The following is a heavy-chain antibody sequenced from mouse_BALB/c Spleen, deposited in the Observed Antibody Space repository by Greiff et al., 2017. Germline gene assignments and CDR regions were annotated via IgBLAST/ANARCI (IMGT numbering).Heavy chain of an antibody. D-gene: IGHD2-3*01. CDR1: GFTFSSYG. CDR3: ARDGYFYAMDY. J-gene: IGHJ4*01. CDR2: ISSGSSTI. Sequence: EVHLVESGGGLVQPGGSRKLSCAASGFTFSSYGMHWVRQAPEKGLEWVAYISSGSSTIYYADTVKGRFTISRDNPKNTLFLQMNSLRSEDTAMYYCARDGYFYAMDYWGQGTSVTVSS. V-gene: IGHV5-17*02.